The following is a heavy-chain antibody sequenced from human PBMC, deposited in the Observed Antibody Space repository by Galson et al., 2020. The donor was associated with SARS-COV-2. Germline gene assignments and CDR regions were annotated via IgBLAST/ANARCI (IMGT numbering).Heavy chain of an antibody. CDR1: GFTVSSNY. CDR2: IYSGGST. D-gene: IGHD3-10*01. V-gene: IGHV3-53*01. Sequence: GGSLSLSCAASGFTVSSNYMGWVRQAPGKRLEWVSVIYSGGSTFYADSVKGQFTISRDNSKNTLYLQMNSLRVEDTAVYYCARGDYYGSGIYWYFDLWGRGTLVTVSS. CDR3: ARGDYYGSGIYWYFDL. J-gene: IGHJ2*01.